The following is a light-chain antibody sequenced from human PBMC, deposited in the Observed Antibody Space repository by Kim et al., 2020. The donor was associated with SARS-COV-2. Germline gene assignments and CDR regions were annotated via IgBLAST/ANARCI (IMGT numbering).Light chain of an antibody. V-gene: IGKV1-27*01. CDR1: QDISNY. CDR2: ATS. CDR3: QKYDSAPWT. Sequence: IQMTQSPSSLSASVGDEVTITCRASQDISNYLAWYQQKPGKAPKLLMYATSTLQSWVPSRFRGSRSGTDFTLIITRLQPEDVATYFCQKYDSAPWTFGQGTKVEI. J-gene: IGKJ1*01.